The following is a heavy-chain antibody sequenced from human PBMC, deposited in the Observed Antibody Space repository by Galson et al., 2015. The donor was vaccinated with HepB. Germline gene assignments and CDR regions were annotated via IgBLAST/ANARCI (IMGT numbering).Heavy chain of an antibody. CDR2: FDPEDGET. CDR1: GYTLTELP. V-gene: IGHV1-24*01. J-gene: IGHJ4*02. D-gene: IGHD5-24*01. CDR3: ATRNGFRDGYNY. Sequence: SVKVSCKVSGYTLTELPMHWVRQAPGKGLEWMGGFDPEDGETIYAQKFQGRVTMTEDTFTDTAYMELSSLRSEDTAVYYCATRNGFRDGYNYWGQGTLVTVSS.